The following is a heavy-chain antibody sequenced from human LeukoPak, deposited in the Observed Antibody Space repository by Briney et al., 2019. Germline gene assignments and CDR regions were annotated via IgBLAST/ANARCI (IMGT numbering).Heavy chain of an antibody. CDR1: GGSISTYY. J-gene: IGHJ6*02. Sequence: PSETLSLTCTVSGGSISTYYWNWIRQPPGKGLEWIGYIYHSGSTNYNPSLKSRVTISVDTSKNQFSLKLSSVTAADTAVYYCARDLSHYYYGMDVWGQGTTVTVSS. CDR2: IYHSGST. CDR3: ARDLSHYYYGMDV. V-gene: IGHV4-59*01.